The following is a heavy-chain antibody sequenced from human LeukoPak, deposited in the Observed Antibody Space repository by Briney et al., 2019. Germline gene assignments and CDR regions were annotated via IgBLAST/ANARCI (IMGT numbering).Heavy chain of an antibody. Sequence: GGSLRLSCAASGFTFTTYWMSWVRQAPGKGLESVANIKQDGTEKYYVDSVKGRFTISRDNAKNSLYLQMNSLRAEDTAVYYCAGPMGPAAIFGFDYWGQGTLVTVSS. J-gene: IGHJ4*02. D-gene: IGHD2-2*01. CDR1: GFTFTTYW. V-gene: IGHV3-7*01. CDR3: AGPMGPAAIFGFDY. CDR2: IKQDGTEK.